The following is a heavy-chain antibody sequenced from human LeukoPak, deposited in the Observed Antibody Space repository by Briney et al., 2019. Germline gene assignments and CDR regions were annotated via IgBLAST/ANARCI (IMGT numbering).Heavy chain of an antibody. CDR1: GFSFSTYG. J-gene: IGHJ4*02. D-gene: IGHD6-13*01. Sequence: GGSLRLSCEASGFSFSTYGMNSVRQVPGKGLEWVAFIRHDGSNQYYRDSVKGRFTISRDNSKNTLYLQMNSLTAEDTAIYYCAKAPGIVASAHFEYWGQGTLATVSS. CDR3: AKAPGIVASAHFEY. V-gene: IGHV3-30*02. CDR2: IRHDGSNQ.